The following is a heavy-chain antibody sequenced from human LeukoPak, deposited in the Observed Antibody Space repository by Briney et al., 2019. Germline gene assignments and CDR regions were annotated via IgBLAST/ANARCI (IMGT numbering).Heavy chain of an antibody. J-gene: IGHJ3*02. CDR1: GLTFSSYW. CDR3: ARDGNTIFGVVNDAFDI. CDR2: INSDGSST. Sequence: PGGSLRLSCAASGLTFSSYWMHWVRQAPGKGLVWVSRINSDGSSTSYADSVKGRFTISRDNSKNTLYLQMNSLRAEDTAVYYCARDGNTIFGVVNDAFDIWGQGTMVTVSS. D-gene: IGHD3-3*01. V-gene: IGHV3-74*01.